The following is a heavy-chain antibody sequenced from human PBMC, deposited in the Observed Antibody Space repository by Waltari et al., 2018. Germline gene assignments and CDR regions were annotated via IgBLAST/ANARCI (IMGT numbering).Heavy chain of an antibody. V-gene: IGHV1-2*02. CDR2: INHNSGGT. CDR3: AGVGEVYNWFDP. J-gene: IGHJ5*02. CDR1: GYTFTGYY. Sequence: QVQLVQSGAEVKKPGASVKVSCKASGYTFTGYYMHWVRQAPGQGLEWMGGINHNSGGTNYAQKFQGRVTMTRDTSISTAYMELSRLRSDDTAVYYCAGVGEVYNWFDPWGQGTLVTVSS.